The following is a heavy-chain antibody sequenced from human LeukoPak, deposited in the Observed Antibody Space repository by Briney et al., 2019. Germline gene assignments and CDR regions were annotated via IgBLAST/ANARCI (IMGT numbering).Heavy chain of an antibody. CDR1: GYTFTSYY. D-gene: IGHD4-17*01. CDR3: ARHYGADYYYYMDV. CDR2: IIPIFGTA. Sequence: SVKVSCKASGYTFTSYYMHWVRQAPGQGLEWMGGIIPIFGTANYAQKFQGRVTITADKSTDTAYMELSSLRSEDTAVYYCARHYGADYYYYMDVWGKGTTVTVSS. J-gene: IGHJ6*03. V-gene: IGHV1-69*06.